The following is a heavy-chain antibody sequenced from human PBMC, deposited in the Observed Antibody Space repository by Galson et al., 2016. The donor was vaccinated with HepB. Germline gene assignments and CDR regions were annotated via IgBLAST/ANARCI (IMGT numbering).Heavy chain of an antibody. CDR2: TGTAGDP. V-gene: IGHV3-13*05. Sequence: SLRLSCAASGLTVSDYGMNWVRQAPGKGLEWVSATGTAGDPFYPASVKGRFTISRENAKNSVYLQMNSLRAGDTAVYYCARGFGLTDALDVWGQGTMVTVSS. CDR1: GLTVSDYG. CDR3: ARGFGLTDALDV. J-gene: IGHJ3*01. D-gene: IGHD3-16*01.